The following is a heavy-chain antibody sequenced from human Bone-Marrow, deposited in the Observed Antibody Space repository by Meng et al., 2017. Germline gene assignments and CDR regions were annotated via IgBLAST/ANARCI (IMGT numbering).Heavy chain of an antibody. J-gene: IGHJ4*02. V-gene: IGHV3-15*01. CDR1: GLYFNNAW. CDR2: IKSNTDGGTA. Sequence: DGQLVESGGGVGQPGRSLGLSCAASGLYFNNAWMSWVRQAPGKGLEWVGRIKSNTDGGTAEYAAPVTGRFTISRDDSKSTLYLQMSGLRIDDTGVYYCTWDDKAVADYWGQGTLVTVSS. D-gene: IGHD6-19*01. CDR3: TWDDKAVADY.